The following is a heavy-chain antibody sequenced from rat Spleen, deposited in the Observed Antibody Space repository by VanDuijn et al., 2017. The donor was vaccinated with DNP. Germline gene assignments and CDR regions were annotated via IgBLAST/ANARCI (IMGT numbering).Heavy chain of an antibody. J-gene: IGHJ2*01. CDR2: ISTGGGNT. D-gene: IGHD1-5*01. V-gene: IGHV5S23*01. Sequence: EVQLVESGGDLVQPGRSLKLSCAASGFTFSDYNMAWVRQAPTKGLEWVASISTGGGNTYYRDSVKGRFTVSRDNAKSTQYLQMDSLRSEDTATYYCARQRGPIGTTNYFDSWGHGVMVTVSS. CDR3: ARQRGPIGTTNYFDS. CDR1: GFTFSDYN.